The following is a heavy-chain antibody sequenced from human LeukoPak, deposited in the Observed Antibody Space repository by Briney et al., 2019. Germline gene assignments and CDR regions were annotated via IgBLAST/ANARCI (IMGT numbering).Heavy chain of an antibody. D-gene: IGHD3-3*01. Sequence: GGSLRLSCAASGSIFSSYAMHWVRQAPGKGLEWVAVISYDGTNTDYADSVKGRSTISRDNSKNALYLQMNSLRAEDTAVYYCARCRDYDFWSGSAVDYWGQGTLVTVSS. J-gene: IGHJ4*02. V-gene: IGHV3-30-3*01. CDR3: ARCRDYDFWSGSAVDY. CDR2: ISYDGTNT. CDR1: GSIFSSYA.